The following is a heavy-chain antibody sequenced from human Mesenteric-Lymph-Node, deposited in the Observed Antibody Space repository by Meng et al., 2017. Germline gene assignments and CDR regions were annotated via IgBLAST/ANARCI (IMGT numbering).Heavy chain of an antibody. D-gene: IGHD3-22*01. CDR2: IYYSGST. V-gene: IGHV4-38-2*02. CDR3: ARGKGSVMTPHFDY. Sequence: GSLRLSCTVSDYSMSTGYYWGWIRQPPGKGLEWIGSIYYSGSTYYNPSLKSRVTTSIDTSKNQFSLKLGSVTAADTAVYYCARGKGSVMTPHFDYWGQGMLVTVSS. J-gene: IGHJ4*02. CDR1: DYSMSTGYY.